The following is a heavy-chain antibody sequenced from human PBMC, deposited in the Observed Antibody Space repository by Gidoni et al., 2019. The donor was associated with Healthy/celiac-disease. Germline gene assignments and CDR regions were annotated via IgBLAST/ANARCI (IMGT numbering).Heavy chain of an antibody. D-gene: IGHD3-3*01. V-gene: IGHV4-34*01. CDR2: INHSGST. Sequence: QVQLQQWGAGLLKPSETLSLTCAVYGGSFSGYYWSWIRQPPGKGLEWIGEINHSGSTNYNPSLKSRVTISVDTSKNQFSLKLSSVTAADTAVYYCARSYDFWSERGDDWGQGTLVTVSS. CDR1: GGSFSGYY. J-gene: IGHJ4*02. CDR3: ARSYDFWSERGDD.